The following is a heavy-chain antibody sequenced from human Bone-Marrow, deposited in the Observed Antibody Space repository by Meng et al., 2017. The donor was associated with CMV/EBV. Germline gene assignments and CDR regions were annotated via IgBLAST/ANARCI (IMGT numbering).Heavy chain of an antibody. CDR1: GGSISSYY. V-gene: IGHV4-59*01. Sequence: SETLSLTCTVSGGSISSYYWSWIRQPPGKGLEWIGYIYYSGSTNYNPSLKSRVTISVDTSKNQFSLKLSSVTAADTAVYYCARAGWNYDFWSGYNYYYYGMDVCGQGTTVTVSS. D-gene: IGHD3-3*01. CDR2: IYYSGST. J-gene: IGHJ6*02. CDR3: ARAGWNYDFWSGYNYYYYGMDV.